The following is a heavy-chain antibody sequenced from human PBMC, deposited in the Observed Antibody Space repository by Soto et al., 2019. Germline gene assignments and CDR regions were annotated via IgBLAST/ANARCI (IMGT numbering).Heavy chain of an antibody. CDR2: LDQSGGT. J-gene: IGHJ6*02. V-gene: IGHV4-34*01. D-gene: IGHD6-19*01. CDR1: GDSLRGQS. CDR3: AREDSYGWSGESLDV. Sequence: QVQLQQWGAGLLKASETLSLTCAVVGDSLRGQSWNWIRQSPGKGLEWIGELDQSGGTNYNPSLKRRAIISDDTSKNPVSLTLTSVTAAATAVYYCAREDSYGWSGESLDVWGQGTTVTVSS.